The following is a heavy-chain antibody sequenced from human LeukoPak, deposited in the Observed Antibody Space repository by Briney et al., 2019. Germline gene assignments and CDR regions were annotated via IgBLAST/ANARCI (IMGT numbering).Heavy chain of an antibody. Sequence: SETLSLTCTVSGGSISSYYWSWIRQPPGKGLEWIGYIYYSGSTNYNPSLKSRVTISVDTSKNQVSLRLSSVTAADTAVYYCARVRAIWDAFDIWGQGKMVTVSS. D-gene: IGHD3-3*01. CDR1: GGSISSYY. CDR2: IYYSGST. CDR3: ARVRAIWDAFDI. J-gene: IGHJ3*02. V-gene: IGHV4-59*01.